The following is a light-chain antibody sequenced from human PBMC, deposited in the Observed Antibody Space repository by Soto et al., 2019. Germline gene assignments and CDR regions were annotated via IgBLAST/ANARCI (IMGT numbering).Light chain of an antibody. CDR2: GAS. CDR3: QQYGSSPEWT. V-gene: IGKV3-20*01. J-gene: IGKJ1*01. Sequence: EIVLTQSPGTLSLSPGERATLSCRASQSVSSSYLAWYQQKPGQAPRLLIYGASSRATGIPDRFSGSGSGTDFPLTISRLEPEDFAVYYCQQYGSSPEWTCGQGTKVEIK. CDR1: QSVSSSY.